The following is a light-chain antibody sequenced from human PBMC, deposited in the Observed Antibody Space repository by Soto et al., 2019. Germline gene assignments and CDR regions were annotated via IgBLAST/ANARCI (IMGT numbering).Light chain of an antibody. CDR3: QHSNNWPLT. Sequence: EIVMTQSPATLSVSPGERATLSCRASQSISNKLGWYQQKPGQAPRLLIYGASTRATGIPGRFSGSGSVTEFTITISTVQSEDLAVYYCQHSNNWPLTFGRGTKVDIK. J-gene: IGKJ4*01. CDR1: QSISNK. V-gene: IGKV3-15*01. CDR2: GAS.